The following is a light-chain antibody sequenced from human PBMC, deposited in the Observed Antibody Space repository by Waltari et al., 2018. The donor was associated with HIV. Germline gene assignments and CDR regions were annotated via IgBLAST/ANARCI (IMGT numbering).Light chain of an antibody. V-gene: IGLV5-45*02. CDR3: MIWHNSVWV. Sequence: QAVLTQPSSLSASPGASASLTCTFGSGINVATYRIYWYQQKPGSPHQYLRGYKSDSDKQQGSEVSSRVSSSKATSANAGILLISRLQSEDEADYYCMIWHNSVWVFGGGTKLTVL. J-gene: IGLJ3*02. CDR1: SGINVATYR. CDR2: YKSDSDK.